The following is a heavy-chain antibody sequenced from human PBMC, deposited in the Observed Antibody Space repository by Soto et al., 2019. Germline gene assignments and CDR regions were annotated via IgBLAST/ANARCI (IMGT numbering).Heavy chain of an antibody. Sequence: EVQLVESGGGLVQPGGSLRLSCAASGFTFSSYSMNWVRQAPGKGLEWVSYISSSSSTIYYADSVKGRFTISRDNAKNSRYLQMNRTRDEDTAVYYCARDDRAGYFQHWGQGTLVTVSS. CDR1: GFTFSSYS. CDR3: ARDDRAGYFQH. J-gene: IGHJ1*01. V-gene: IGHV3-48*02. CDR2: ISSSSSTI.